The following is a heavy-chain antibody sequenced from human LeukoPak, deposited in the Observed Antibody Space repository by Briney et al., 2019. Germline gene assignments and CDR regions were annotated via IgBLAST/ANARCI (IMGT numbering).Heavy chain of an antibody. D-gene: IGHD3-22*01. V-gene: IGHV3-53*05. CDR2: LYSGGDT. CDR1: GFTVSSNY. CDR3: AKGLYDTSGEYYFDY. Sequence: GGSLRLSCAASGFTVSSNYMNWVRQAPGKGLEWVSVLYSGGDTYYTDSVKGRFTISRDNSKNTLYLQMNSLRAEDTAVYYCAKGLYDTSGEYYFDYWGQGTLVTVSS. J-gene: IGHJ4*02.